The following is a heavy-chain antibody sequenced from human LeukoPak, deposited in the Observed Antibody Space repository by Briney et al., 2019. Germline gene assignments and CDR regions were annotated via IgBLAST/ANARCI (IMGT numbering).Heavy chain of an antibody. V-gene: IGHV3-23*01. Sequence: PGGSLRLSCAASGFTFSSYAMSWVRQAPGKGLEWVSSISGSGGSTYYADSVKGRFTIPRDNSKNTLYLQMNSLRAEDTAVYYCAKYGSSNPANYYYYGMDVWGQGTTVTVSS. CDR1: GFTFSSYA. J-gene: IGHJ6*02. CDR2: ISGSGGST. CDR3: AKYGSSNPANYYYYGMDV. D-gene: IGHD6-13*01.